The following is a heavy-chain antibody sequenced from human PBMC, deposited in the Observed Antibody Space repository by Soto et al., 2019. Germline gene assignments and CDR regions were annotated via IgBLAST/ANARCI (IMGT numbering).Heavy chain of an antibody. V-gene: IGHV4-4*07. J-gene: IGHJ6*02. CDR2: FYTSGST. D-gene: IGHD1-26*01. Sequence: PSETLSLTCTVSGGSISSDYWSWIRLPAGKGLEWIGRFYTSGSTNYNPSLKSRVTMSEDTSKNQFSLKLSSVTAADTAVYYCAREHWELPYYYYGMDVWGQGTTVTVSS. CDR1: GGSISSDY. CDR3: AREHWELPYYYYGMDV.